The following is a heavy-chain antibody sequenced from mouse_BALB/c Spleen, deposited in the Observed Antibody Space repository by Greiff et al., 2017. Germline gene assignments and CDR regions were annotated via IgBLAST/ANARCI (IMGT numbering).Heavy chain of an antibody. Sequence: QVQLQQSGAELVKPGASVKLSCKASGYTFTSYYMYWVKQRPGQGLEWIGEINPSNGGTNFNEKFKSKATLTVDKSSSTAYMQLSSLTSEDSAVYYCTVITTVVAKGDYWGQGTTLTVSS. J-gene: IGHJ2*01. CDR1: GYTFTSYY. D-gene: IGHD1-1*01. V-gene: IGHV1S81*02. CDR2: INPSNGGT. CDR3: TVITTVVAKGDY.